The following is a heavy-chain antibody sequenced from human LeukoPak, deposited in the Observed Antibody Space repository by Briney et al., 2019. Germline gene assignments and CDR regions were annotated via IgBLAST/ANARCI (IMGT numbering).Heavy chain of an antibody. J-gene: IGHJ6*03. V-gene: IGHV3-7*01. Sequence: GGSLRFSCAASRFTFSSYWMSWVRQAPGKGLEWVANIKQDGSEKYYVDSVKGRFTISRDNAKNSLYLQMNSLRAEDTAVYYCARESGQLVPPYYYYYMDVWGKGTTVTVSS. D-gene: IGHD6-13*01. CDR2: IKQDGSEK. CDR1: RFTFSSYW. CDR3: ARESGQLVPPYYYYYMDV.